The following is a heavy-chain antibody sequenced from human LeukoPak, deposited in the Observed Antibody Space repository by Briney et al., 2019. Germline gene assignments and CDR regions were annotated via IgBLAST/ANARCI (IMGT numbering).Heavy chain of an antibody. CDR1: GYTFTSYY. CDR2: INPSGGST. D-gene: IGHD2-15*01. CDR3: ARDRWYCSGGSCYPVYYMDV. J-gene: IGHJ6*03. V-gene: IGHV1-46*01. Sequence: GASVKVSCKASGYTFTSYYMHWVRQAPGQGLEWMGIINPSGGSTSYAQKFQGRVTMTRDMSTSTVYMELSSLRSEDTAVYYCARDRWYCSGGSCYPVYYMDVWGKGTTVTVSS.